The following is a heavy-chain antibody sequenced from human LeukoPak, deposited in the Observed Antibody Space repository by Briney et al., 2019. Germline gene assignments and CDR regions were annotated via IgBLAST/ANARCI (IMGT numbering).Heavy chain of an antibody. D-gene: IGHD3-16*01. V-gene: IGHV1-2*02. CDR1: GYTFTVNY. CDR3: ARDYGCGNLFLFFDY. J-gene: IGHJ4*02. CDR2: LNPNSGGT. Sequence: ASVTVSCKASGYTFTVNYIDWVRHSPGEGLGWVGWLNPNSGGTHYAQKFQGKVTMSSDTSLSTEYMELSRLKSDDTALFYCARDYGCGNLFLFFDYWGQGTLVTVSS.